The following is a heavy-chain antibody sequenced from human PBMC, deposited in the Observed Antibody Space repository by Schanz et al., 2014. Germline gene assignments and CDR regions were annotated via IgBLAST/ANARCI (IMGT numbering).Heavy chain of an antibody. Sequence: QVQLVESGGGVVQPGRSLRLSCAASGFTFSSYGMHWVRQAPGKGLEWVAIIWYDGSNKYYADSVKGRFTISRDNSKNTLFLQMSSLRVEDTAVYYCVREENYPSFLGYYYYMDVWGKGTSVTVSS. CDR3: VREENYPSFLGYYYYMDV. J-gene: IGHJ6*03. CDR2: IWYDGSNK. D-gene: IGHD3-10*01. CDR1: GFTFSSYG. V-gene: IGHV3-33*01.